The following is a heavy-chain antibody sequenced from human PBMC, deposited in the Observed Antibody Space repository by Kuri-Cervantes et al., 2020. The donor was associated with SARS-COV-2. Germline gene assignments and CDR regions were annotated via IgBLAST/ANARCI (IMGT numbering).Heavy chain of an antibody. CDR2: IYPSDSDT. V-gene: IGHV5-51*01. CDR3: ARRGSATTFLDY. J-gene: IGHJ4*02. CDR1: GYTFTTHW. D-gene: IGHD2-15*01. Sequence: GESLKISCKVSGYTFTTHWIGWLRQMPGKGLEWMGIIYPSDSDTRYSPSFQGQVIISVDRSINTAYLQWSSLKPSDTAIYYCARRGSATTFLDYWGQGNLVNVSS.